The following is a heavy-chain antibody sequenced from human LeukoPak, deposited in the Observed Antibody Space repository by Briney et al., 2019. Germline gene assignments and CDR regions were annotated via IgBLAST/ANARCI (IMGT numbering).Heavy chain of an antibody. D-gene: IGHD5-18*01. V-gene: IGHV5-51*01. Sequence: GESLKISCKSSGDSFTSYWIGWVRQMPGKGLEWMGIIYPGDSDTRYSPSFQGQVTMSADKSISTAYLQWSSLQASDTAMYHCARVTYNYGHFDYWGQGTLVTVSS. CDR1: GDSFTSYW. J-gene: IGHJ4*02. CDR2: IYPGDSDT. CDR3: ARVTYNYGHFDY.